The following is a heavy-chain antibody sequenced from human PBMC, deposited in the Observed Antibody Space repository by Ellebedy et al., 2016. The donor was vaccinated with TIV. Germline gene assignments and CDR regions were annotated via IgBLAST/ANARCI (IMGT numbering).Heavy chain of an antibody. CDR1: GGTFSSYA. CDR3: ARVSDYYDQNWFDP. CDR2: IIPISGTA. D-gene: IGHD3-22*01. V-gene: IGHV1-69*13. Sequence: ASVKVSCKASGGTFSSYAISWVRQAPGQGLEWMGGIIPISGTANYAQKFQGRVTITADESTSTAYMELSSLRSEDTAVYYCARVSDYYDQNWFDPWGQGTLVTVSS. J-gene: IGHJ5*02.